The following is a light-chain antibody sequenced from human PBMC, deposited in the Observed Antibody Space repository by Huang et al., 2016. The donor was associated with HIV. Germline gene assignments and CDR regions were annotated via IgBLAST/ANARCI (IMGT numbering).Light chain of an antibody. CDR2: DAS. J-gene: IGKJ3*01. V-gene: IGKV3-11*01. CDR3: QQRSKWPLFT. Sequence: EIVLTQSPATLSLSPGERATLSCRASQSVGNYLAWYQQKPGQAPRRLLYDASNRATGIPARFSGSGSRTDFTLTISSLEPEDFVVYYCQQRSKWPLFTFGPGTKVDMK. CDR1: QSVGNY.